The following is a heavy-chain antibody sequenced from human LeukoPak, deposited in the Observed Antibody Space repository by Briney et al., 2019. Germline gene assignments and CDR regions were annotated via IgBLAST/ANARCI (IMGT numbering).Heavy chain of an antibody. CDR1: GFTFSSYE. CDR3: ARRAGDYSHPYDY. Sequence: GGSLRLSCAASGFTFSSYEMSWVRQAPGKGLEWVSFIYSGGDTYYADSVKGRFTISRDNSKNTFHLQMNSLRAEDTAVYHCARRAGDYSHPYDYWGQGTLVTVSS. D-gene: IGHD3-22*01. CDR2: IYSGGDT. J-gene: IGHJ4*02. V-gene: IGHV3-53*01.